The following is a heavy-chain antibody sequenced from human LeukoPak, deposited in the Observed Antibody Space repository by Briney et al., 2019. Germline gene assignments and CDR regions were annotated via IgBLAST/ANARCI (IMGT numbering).Heavy chain of an antibody. Sequence: ASVKVSCKASGYTFTSYYMHWVRQAPGQGLEWMGIINPSGGSTSYAQKFQGRVTMTRDMSTSTVYMELSSLRSEDTAVYYCARTAYYYDSSGYVYYFDYWGQGTLVTVSS. CDR2: INPSGGST. V-gene: IGHV1-46*01. CDR3: ARTAYYYDSSGYVYYFDY. D-gene: IGHD3-22*01. J-gene: IGHJ4*02. CDR1: GYTFTSYY.